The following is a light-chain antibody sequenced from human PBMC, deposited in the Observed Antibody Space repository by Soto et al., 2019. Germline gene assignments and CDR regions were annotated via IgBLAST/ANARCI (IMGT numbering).Light chain of an antibody. Sequence: EIVLTQSPATLSLSPGERATLSCRASQSVRSYLAWYQQKSGQAPRLLIYDASSRATGVPARFSGSGSGTDFTLTISSLEPEDFAVYYCQQRSNWPLTFGGGTKVEIK. J-gene: IGKJ4*01. CDR3: QQRSNWPLT. V-gene: IGKV3-11*01. CDR2: DAS. CDR1: QSVRSY.